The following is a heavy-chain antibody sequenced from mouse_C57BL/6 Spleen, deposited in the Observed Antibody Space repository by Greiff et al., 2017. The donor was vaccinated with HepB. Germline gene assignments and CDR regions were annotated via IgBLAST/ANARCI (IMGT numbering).Heavy chain of an antibody. V-gene: IGHV1-42*01. Sequence: EVQLQESGPELVKPGASVKISCKASGYSFTGYYMNWVKQSPEKSLEWIGEINPSTGGTTYNQKFKAKATLTVDKSSSTAYMQLKSLTSEDSAVYYCARVQIRGYAMDYWGQGTSVTVSS. CDR2: INPSTGGT. J-gene: IGHJ4*01. CDR3: ARVQIRGYAMDY. CDR1: GYSFTGYY.